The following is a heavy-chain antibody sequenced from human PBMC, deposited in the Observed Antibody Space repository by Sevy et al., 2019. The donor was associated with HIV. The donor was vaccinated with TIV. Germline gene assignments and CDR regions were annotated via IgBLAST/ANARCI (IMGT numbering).Heavy chain of an antibody. V-gene: IGHV4-4*07. CDR3: ARDRGIVVAATLWDY. CDR2: IYTSGST. D-gene: IGHD6-19*01. Sequence: SETLSLTCTVSGGSISSYYWNWIRQPAGKGLEWIGRIYTSGSTNYNPSLKSRVTMSVDTSKNQFSLKLSSVTAADTAVYYCARDRGIVVAATLWDYWGQGTLVTVSS. J-gene: IGHJ4*02. CDR1: GGSISSYY.